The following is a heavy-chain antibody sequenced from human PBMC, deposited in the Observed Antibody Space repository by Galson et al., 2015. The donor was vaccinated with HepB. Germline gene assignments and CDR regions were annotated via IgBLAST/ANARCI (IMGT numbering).Heavy chain of an antibody. CDR2: ISGSGGST. D-gene: IGHD3-3*01. Sequence: SLRLSCAASGFTFSSYAMSWVRQAPGKGLEWVSAISGSGGSTYYADSVKGRFTISRDNSKNTLYLQMNSLRAEDTAVYYCAKDAPYDFWSGFEWYFDLWGRGTLVTVSS. J-gene: IGHJ2*01. V-gene: IGHV3-23*01. CDR1: GFTFSSYA. CDR3: AKDAPYDFWSGFEWYFDL.